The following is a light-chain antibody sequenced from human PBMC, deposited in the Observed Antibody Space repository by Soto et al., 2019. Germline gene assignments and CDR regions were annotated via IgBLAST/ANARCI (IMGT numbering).Light chain of an antibody. CDR2: GAS. J-gene: IGKJ5*01. CDR1: QTISSSS. Sequence: MVLTQSPGTLSLSPGERATLSCRASQTISSSSLAWYQQKGGQAPRLLIYGASSRATGIPDRFSGSVSGTDFTLTISRLEPDDFAVYYCQQYGSSSTFGQGTRLEIK. CDR3: QQYGSSST. V-gene: IGKV3-20*01.